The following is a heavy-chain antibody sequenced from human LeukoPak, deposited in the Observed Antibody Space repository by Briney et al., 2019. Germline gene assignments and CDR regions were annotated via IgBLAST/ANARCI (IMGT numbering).Heavy chain of an antibody. J-gene: IGHJ4*02. CDR1: GFTFSTCA. Sequence: GGSLRLSCAASGFTFSTCAVTWVRQAPGKGLEGVAANSGTGGNTYYADSVKGRFTISRDNSKNSLYLQMNSLRAEDTAVFYCTRDFCGSPSCFDYRGQGTLVTVAS. D-gene: IGHD2-2*01. CDR3: TRDFCGSPSCFDY. V-gene: IGHV3-23*01. CDR2: NSGTGGNT.